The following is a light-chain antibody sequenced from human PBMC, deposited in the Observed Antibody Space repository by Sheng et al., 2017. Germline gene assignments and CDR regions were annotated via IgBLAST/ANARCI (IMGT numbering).Light chain of an antibody. V-gene: IGKV3-20*01. CDR1: QSISSTY. CDR3: HQYGKSPPWT. J-gene: IGKJ1*01. CDR2: GAY. Sequence: EIVLTQSPGTLSLSPGERATLSCRASQSISSTYLAWYQHKPGQAPRLLIYGAYSRATGIPDRFSGSGSGTDFTLTINRLEPEDFAVYYCHQYGKSPPWTFGQGTKVEIK.